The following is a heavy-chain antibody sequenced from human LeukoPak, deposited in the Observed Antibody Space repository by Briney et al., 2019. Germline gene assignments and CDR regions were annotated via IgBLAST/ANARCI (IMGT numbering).Heavy chain of an antibody. J-gene: IGHJ6*03. CDR2: TRYDGIIK. D-gene: IGHD1-26*01. V-gene: IGHV3-30*02. CDR3: AKTSDSGSYFYYYYYMEV. Sequence: GGSLRLSCAASGFTFSSYAMSWVRQAPGKGLEWVAFTRYDGIIKYYADSVKGRFTISRDNFENTLYLQMNSLRPEDTAVYHCAKTSDSGSYFYYYYYMEVWGKGTTVTVSS. CDR1: GFTFSSYA.